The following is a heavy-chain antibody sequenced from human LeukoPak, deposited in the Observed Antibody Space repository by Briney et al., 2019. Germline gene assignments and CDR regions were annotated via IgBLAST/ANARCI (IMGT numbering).Heavy chain of an antibody. CDR2: INHSGST. CDR3: ARALGYCSGGSCYIDY. Sequence: SETLSLTCAVYGGSFSGYYWSWIRQPPGKGLEWIGEINHSGSTNYNPSLKSRVTISVDTSKSQFSLKLSSVTAADTAVYYCARALGYCSGGSCYIDYWGQGTLVTVSS. D-gene: IGHD2-15*01. V-gene: IGHV4-34*01. J-gene: IGHJ4*02. CDR1: GGSFSGYY.